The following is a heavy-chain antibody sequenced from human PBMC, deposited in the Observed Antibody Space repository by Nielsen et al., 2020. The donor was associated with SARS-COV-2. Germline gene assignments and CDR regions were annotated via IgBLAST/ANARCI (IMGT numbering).Heavy chain of an antibody. CDR3: ARGRYCSGGSCYYFDY. Sequence: SLKISCAASGFTFDDYAMHWVRQAPGKGLEWVSGISWNSGSIGYADSVKGRFTISRDNSKNTLYLQMSSLRAEDTAVYYCARGRYCSGGSCYYFDYWGQGTLVTVSS. CDR1: GFTFDDYA. D-gene: IGHD2-15*01. V-gene: IGHV3-9*01. CDR2: ISWNSGSI. J-gene: IGHJ4*02.